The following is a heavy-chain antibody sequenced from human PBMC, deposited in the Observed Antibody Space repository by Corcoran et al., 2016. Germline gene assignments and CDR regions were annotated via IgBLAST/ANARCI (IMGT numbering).Heavy chain of an antibody. CDR3: ARGAVRYNWNDDYYGRDV. J-gene: IGHJ6*02. D-gene: IGHD1-1*01. CDR1: GYTFTSYA. Sequence: QVQLVQSGAEVKKPGASVKVSCKASGYTFTSYAMHWVRQAPGQGLEWMGWINAGNGNTKYSQKFQGRVPITRDTSASTAYMEVSSLRSEDTAVYYCARGAVRYNWNDDYYGRDVWGQGTTVTVSS. CDR2: INAGNGNT. V-gene: IGHV1-3*01.